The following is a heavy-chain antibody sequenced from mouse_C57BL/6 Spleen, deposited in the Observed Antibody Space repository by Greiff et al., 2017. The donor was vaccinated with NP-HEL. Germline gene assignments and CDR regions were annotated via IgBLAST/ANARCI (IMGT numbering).Heavy chain of an antibody. J-gene: IGHJ1*03. CDR3: ARSLLLRWYFDV. CDR1: GFTFTDYY. Sequence: EVKLMESGGGLVQPGGSLSLSCAASGFTFTDYYMSWVRQPPGKALEWLGFIRNKANGYTTEYSASVKGRFTISRDNSQSILYLQMNALRAEDSATYYCARSLLLRWYFDVWGTGTTVTVSS. V-gene: IGHV7-3*01. CDR2: IRNKANGYTT. D-gene: IGHD1-1*01.